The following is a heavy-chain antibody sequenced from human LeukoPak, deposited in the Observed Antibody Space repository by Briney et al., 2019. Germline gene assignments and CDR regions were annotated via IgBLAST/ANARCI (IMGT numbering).Heavy chain of an antibody. CDR3: AKNLRVAATGSFVAFDI. J-gene: IGHJ3*02. CDR2: INPNSGGT. CDR1: GYTFTDYY. Sequence: GASVKVSCKASGYTFTDYYIHWVRQASGQGLEWMGWINPNSGGTNYAQKFQGKVTMTRDTSISTAYMELSRLTSDDTAVFYCAKNLRVAATGSFVAFDIWGQGTMVTVSS. V-gene: IGHV1-2*02. D-gene: IGHD6-13*01.